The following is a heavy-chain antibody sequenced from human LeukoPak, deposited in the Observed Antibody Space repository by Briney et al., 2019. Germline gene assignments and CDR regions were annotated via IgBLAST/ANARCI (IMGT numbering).Heavy chain of an antibody. D-gene: IGHD3-16*02. CDR3: TTDMKFRSYRELYFDY. V-gene: IGHV3-15*01. CDR1: GFTFSNAW. J-gene: IGHJ4*02. Sequence: GGSLRLSCAASGFTFSNAWMSWVRQAPGKGLEWVGRIKSKTDGGTTDYAATVKGRFTISRDDSKNTLYLQMNSLKTEDTAVYYCTTDMKFRSYRELYFDYWGQGTLVTVSS. CDR2: IKSKTDGGTT.